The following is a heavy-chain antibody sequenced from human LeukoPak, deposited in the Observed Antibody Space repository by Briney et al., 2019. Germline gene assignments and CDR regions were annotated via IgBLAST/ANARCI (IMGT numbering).Heavy chain of an antibody. CDR1: GASTSSYH. CDR2: ILTSGTT. Sequence: SETLPLTCTVSGASTSSYHWSWVRQPPGKGLEWIGCILTSGTTNYNPSLKSRLTISVDTSKNQFTLRLISVTAADTAVYYCARLRVSGSYLYYFDYWGQGTLVTVSS. J-gene: IGHJ4*02. D-gene: IGHD1-26*01. CDR3: ARLRVSGSYLYYFDY. V-gene: IGHV4-4*09.